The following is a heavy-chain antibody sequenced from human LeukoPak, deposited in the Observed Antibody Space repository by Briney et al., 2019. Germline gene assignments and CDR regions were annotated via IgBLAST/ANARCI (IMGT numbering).Heavy chain of an antibody. CDR2: IYTSGST. CDR1: GGSISSGSYY. CDR3: ARTGNWGAFDI. D-gene: IGHD3-16*01. Sequence: PSETLSLTCTVSGGSISSGSYYWRWIRQPAGKGLEWIGRIYTSGSTNYNPSLKSRVTISVDTSKNQFSLKLSSVTAADTAVYYCARTGNWGAFDIWGQGTMVTVPS. V-gene: IGHV4-61*02. J-gene: IGHJ3*02.